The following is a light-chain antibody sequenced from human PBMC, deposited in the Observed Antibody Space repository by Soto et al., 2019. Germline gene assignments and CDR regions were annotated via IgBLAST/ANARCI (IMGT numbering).Light chain of an antibody. CDR3: GSYAGFNNYVA. J-gene: IGLJ2*01. CDR2: EVS. Sequence: QSVLTQPPSASGSPGQSVTISCTGTISDVGGYNYVSWYQQHPGKAPKLMIYEVSERPSGVPDRFSGSKSGNTASLTVSGLQAEDEADYYCGSYAGFNNYVAFGGGTEVTVL. CDR1: ISDVGGYNY. V-gene: IGLV2-8*01.